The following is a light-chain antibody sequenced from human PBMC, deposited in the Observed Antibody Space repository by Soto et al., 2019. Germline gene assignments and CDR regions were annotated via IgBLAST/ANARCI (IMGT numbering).Light chain of an antibody. J-gene: IGKJ3*01. CDR3: QQSYSTPIT. CDR1: QSISNY. V-gene: IGKV1-39*01. Sequence: DIQMTQSPSSLSASVGDRVTITCRASQSISNYLNWYQQKPGKAPKLLIYASSLQSGVPSRFSGSGSGTDFTLTISSLQHADFATYYCQQSYSTPITLGPGTKVDIK. CDR2: AS.